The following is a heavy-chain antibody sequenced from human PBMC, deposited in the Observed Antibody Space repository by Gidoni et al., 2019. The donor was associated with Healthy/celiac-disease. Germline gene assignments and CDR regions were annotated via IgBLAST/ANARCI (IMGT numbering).Heavy chain of an antibody. CDR3: ARYLLAYCGGDCYENAFDI. D-gene: IGHD2-21*02. CDR2: IYYSGST. CDR1: GGSISRGDYY. V-gene: IGHV4-30-4*01. J-gene: IGHJ3*02. Sequence: QVQLQESGPGLVKPSQTLSLTCTVSGGSISRGDYYWSWIRQPPGKGLEWIGYIYYSGSTYYNPSLKSRVTISVDTSKNQFSLKLSSVTAADTAVYYCARYLLAYCGGDCYENAFDIRGQGTMVTVSS.